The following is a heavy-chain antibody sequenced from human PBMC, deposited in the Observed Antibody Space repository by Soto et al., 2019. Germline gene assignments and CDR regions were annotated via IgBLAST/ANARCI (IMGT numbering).Heavy chain of an antibody. Sequence: GGSLRLSCAGSGFSFSAHWMTWVRQAPGKGLEWVANINQDGGDKYYVASVKGRFTISRDNAKNSVYLQMNSLRDEDTAVYYCAGEAYSSSSYFDYWGQGTLVTVSS. CDR3: AGEAYSSSSYFDY. D-gene: IGHD6-6*01. CDR1: GFSFSAHW. V-gene: IGHV3-7*01. CDR2: INQDGGDK. J-gene: IGHJ4*02.